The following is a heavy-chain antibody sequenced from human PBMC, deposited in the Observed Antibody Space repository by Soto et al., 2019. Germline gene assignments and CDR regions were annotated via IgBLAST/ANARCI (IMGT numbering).Heavy chain of an antibody. V-gene: IGHV4-39*07. CDR2: IYHSGST. CDR3: ARKCGRQRYSYGYGREFDY. Sequence: SETLSLTCTVSGGSISSSSYYWGWIRQPPGKGLEWIGRIYHSGSTNYNPSLKSRVTISVDTSKNQFSLKLSSVTAADTAVYYCARKCGRQRYSYGYGREFDYWGQGTLVTVSS. J-gene: IGHJ4*02. CDR1: GGSISSSSYY. D-gene: IGHD5-18*01.